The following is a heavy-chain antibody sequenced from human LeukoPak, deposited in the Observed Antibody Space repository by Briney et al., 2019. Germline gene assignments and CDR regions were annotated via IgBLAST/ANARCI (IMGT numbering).Heavy chain of an antibody. CDR2: ISGSGVST. CDR1: GLSFSSYG. J-gene: IGHJ4*02. D-gene: IGHD3-22*01. CDR3: AKGVVYYYDSSGYYFDY. V-gene: IGHV3-23*01. Sequence: GASPRLSCSSFGLSFSSYGMGSVRPAPRKGLEWVLAISGSGVSTYCADSVKGRFTISRDNSKNTLYLQMNSLRAEDTAVYYCAKGVVYYYDSSGYYFDYWGQGTLVTVSS.